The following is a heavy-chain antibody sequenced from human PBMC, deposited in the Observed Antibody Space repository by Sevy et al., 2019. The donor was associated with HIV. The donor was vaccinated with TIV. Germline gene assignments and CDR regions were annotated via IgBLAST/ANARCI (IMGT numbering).Heavy chain of an antibody. CDR2: ISYDGTYK. V-gene: IGHV3-30-3*01. J-gene: IGHJ4*02. CDR3: ARVDVSYCTNDCYHRFDY. Sequence: GGSLRLSCAVSGFSFSHYAFHWVRQAPGKGLEWVSLISYDGTYKYYADSVKGRFTISRDNSKNTLYLQMNSLRGNDTAVYYCARVDVSYCTNDCYHRFDYWGLGALVTVSS. D-gene: IGHD2-8*01. CDR1: GFSFSHYA.